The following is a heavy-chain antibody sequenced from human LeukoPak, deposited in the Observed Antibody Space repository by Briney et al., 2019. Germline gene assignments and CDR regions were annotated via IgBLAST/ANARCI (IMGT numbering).Heavy chain of an antibody. D-gene: IGHD3-10*01. CDR3: ARGPHGSARDYYYGMDV. J-gene: IGHJ6*02. CDR2: INHSGST. CDR1: GGSFSGYY. Sequence: SETLSLTCAVYGGSFSGYYWSWIRQPPGKGLEWIGEINHSGSTNYNPSLKSRVTISVDTSKNQFSLKLSSVTAADTAVYYCARGPHGSARDYYYGMDVWGQGTMVTVSS. V-gene: IGHV4-34*01.